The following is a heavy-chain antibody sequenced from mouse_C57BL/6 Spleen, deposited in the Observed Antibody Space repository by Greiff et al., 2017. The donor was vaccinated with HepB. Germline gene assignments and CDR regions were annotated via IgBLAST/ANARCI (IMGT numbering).Heavy chain of an antibody. V-gene: IGHV5-12*01. D-gene: IGHD1-1*01. J-gene: IGHJ4*01. CDR3: ARRGSSLYYAMDY. CDR1: GFTFSDYY. Sequence: EVKVVESGGGLVQPGGSLKLSCAASGFTFSDYYMYWVRQTPEKRLEWVAYISNGGGSTYYPDTVKGRFTISRDNAKNTLYLQMSRLKSEDTAMYYCARRGSSLYYAMDYWGQGTSVTVSS. CDR2: ISNGGGST.